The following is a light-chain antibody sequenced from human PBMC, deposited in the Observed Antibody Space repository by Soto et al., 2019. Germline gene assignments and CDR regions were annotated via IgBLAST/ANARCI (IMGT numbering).Light chain of an antibody. CDR3: QQYNNWPPMYT. Sequence: EIVLTQSPATLSLSPGERATLSCRASQSVSSYLAWYQQKPGQAPRLLIYDASNRATGIPARFSGSGSGTDFTLTISSLEPEDFAVYYCQQYNNWPPMYTFGQGTNLEIK. J-gene: IGKJ2*01. CDR2: DAS. V-gene: IGKV3-11*01. CDR1: QSVSSY.